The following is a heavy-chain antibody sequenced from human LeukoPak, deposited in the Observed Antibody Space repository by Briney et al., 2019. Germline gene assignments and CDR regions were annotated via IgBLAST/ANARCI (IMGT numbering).Heavy chain of an antibody. CDR1: GGPISSYY. Sequence: PSETLSLTCTVSGGPISSYYWSWTRQPPGKGLEWIGYISNSENTNYNLSLESRVTISVDKSKNQFSLKLSSVTAADTAVYYCARMIRQQLLYYFDYWGQGILVTVSS. V-gene: IGHV4-59*01. D-gene: IGHD6-13*01. J-gene: IGHJ4*02. CDR2: ISNSENT. CDR3: ARMIRQQLLYYFDY.